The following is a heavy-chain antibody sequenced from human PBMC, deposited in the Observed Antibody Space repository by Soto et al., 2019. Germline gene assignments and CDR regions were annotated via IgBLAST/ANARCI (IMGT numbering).Heavy chain of an antibody. CDR2: ISSGSSYI. D-gene: IGHD6-19*01. CDR3: ATSISVAAPFDY. Sequence: VQLVESGGGLVKPGGSLRLSCAAAGHTFSTYTLHWVRQAPGKGLEWVASISSGSSYINYADSVKGRFTISRDNAKNSFLLQMNSLRAEDTAVYYCATSISVAAPFDYWGQGTPVSVSS. J-gene: IGHJ4*02. V-gene: IGHV3-21*02. CDR1: GHTFSTYT.